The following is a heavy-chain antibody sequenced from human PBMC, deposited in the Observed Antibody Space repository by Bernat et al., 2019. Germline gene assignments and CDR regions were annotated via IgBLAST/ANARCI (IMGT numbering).Heavy chain of an antibody. CDR2: ISYDGSNK. CDR1: GFTFSSYG. Sequence: QVQLVESVGGVVQPGRSLRLSCAASGFTFSSYGMHWVRQAPGKGLEWVAVISYDGSNKYYADSVKGRFTISRDNSKNTLYLQMNSLRAEDTAVYYCAKDAPKGGFWNYYPDYWGQGTLVTVSS. V-gene: IGHV3-30*18. CDR3: AKDAPKGGFWNYYPDY. D-gene: IGHD1-7*01. J-gene: IGHJ4*02.